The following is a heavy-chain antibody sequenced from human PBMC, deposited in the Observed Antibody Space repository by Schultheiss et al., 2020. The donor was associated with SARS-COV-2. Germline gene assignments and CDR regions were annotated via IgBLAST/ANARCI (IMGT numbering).Heavy chain of an antibody. D-gene: IGHD6-19*01. J-gene: IGHJ6*02. Sequence: GGSLRLSCAASGFTFSSYSMNWVRQAPGKGLEWVSYISSSSSTIYYADSVKGRFTISRDNAKNSLYLQMNSLRAEDTAVYYCARIPLRSSGWYYHYYYGMDVWGQGTTVTVSS. CDR3: ARIPLRSSGWYYHYYYGMDV. CDR1: GFTFSSYS. V-gene: IGHV3-48*04. CDR2: ISSSSSTI.